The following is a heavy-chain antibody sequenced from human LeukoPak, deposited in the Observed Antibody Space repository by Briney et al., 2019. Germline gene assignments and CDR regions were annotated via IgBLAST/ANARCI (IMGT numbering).Heavy chain of an antibody. D-gene: IGHD3-16*01. CDR2: IKSKTDGGTT. Sequence: PGGSLRLSCAASGFTFTNAWMSWVRQAPGKGLEWVGRIKSKTDGGTTDYAAPVKGRFTISRDDSKNTLYLQMNSLKTEDTAVYYCTTALGGWYFDFWGRGTLVTVSS. V-gene: IGHV3-15*01. CDR1: GFTFTNAW. J-gene: IGHJ2*01. CDR3: TTALGGWYFDF.